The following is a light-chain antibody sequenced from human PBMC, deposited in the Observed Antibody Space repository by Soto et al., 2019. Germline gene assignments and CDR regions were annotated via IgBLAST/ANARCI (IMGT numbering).Light chain of an antibody. CDR2: GAY. CDR1: QSISSY. J-gene: IGKJ5*01. Sequence: EIVMTQSPATLSVSPGDRATLSCRASQSISSYLAWYQQKPGQAPRLLIYGAYNRATGDPARFSGSASGAEFTLTIDSRQSEDFAVYYCQQEDTWPPITFGQGTRVEI. V-gene: IGKV3-15*01. CDR3: QQEDTWPPIT.